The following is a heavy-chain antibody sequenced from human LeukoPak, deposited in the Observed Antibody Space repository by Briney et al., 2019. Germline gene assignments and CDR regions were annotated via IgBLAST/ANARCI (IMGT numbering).Heavy chain of an antibody. V-gene: IGHV3-23*01. D-gene: IGHD3-22*01. CDR2: ISGSGGST. CDR3: AKVDDSSGYYYGVDY. J-gene: IGHJ4*02. Sequence: PGGSLRLSCAASGFTFSSYAMSWVRQAPGNGLEWVSAISGSGGSTYYADSVKGRFTISRDNSKNTLYLQMNSLRAEDTAVYYCAKVDDSSGYYYGVDYWGQGTLVTVSS. CDR1: GFTFSSYA.